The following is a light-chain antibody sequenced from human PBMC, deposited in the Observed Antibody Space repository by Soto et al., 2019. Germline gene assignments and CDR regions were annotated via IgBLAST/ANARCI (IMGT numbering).Light chain of an antibody. V-gene: IGKV1-27*01. CDR1: QGINNY. J-gene: IGKJ1*01. CDR2: AVS. Sequence: DIQMTQSPSSLSASVGDRVTITCRASQGINNYLALYQQKPGKVPTLLIYAVSALQAGVPSRFSGSGSGTDLTLTISSLQPEDVATYYCQKYNSVPWTFVHGTKVEIK. CDR3: QKYNSVPWT.